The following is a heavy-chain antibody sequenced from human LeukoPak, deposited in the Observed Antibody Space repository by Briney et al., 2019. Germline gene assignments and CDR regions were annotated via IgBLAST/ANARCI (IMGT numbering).Heavy chain of an antibody. CDR1: GYTFTGYY. CDR2: INPNSGGT. CDR3: TRDKGAAAGVPDY. D-gene: IGHD6-13*01. J-gene: IGHJ4*02. V-gene: IGHV1-2*04. Sequence: ASVKVSCKASGYTFTGYYMHWVRQAPGQGLEWKGWINPNSGGTNYAQKFQGWVTMTRDTSISTAYMELSRLRSDDTAVYYCTRDKGAAAGVPDYWGQGTLVTVPS.